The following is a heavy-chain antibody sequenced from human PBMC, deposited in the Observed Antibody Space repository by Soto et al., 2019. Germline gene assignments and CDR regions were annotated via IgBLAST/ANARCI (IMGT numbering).Heavy chain of an antibody. CDR3: ARDQQWLVRFYFDF. V-gene: IGHV3-33*01. CDR2: IWYDGSNK. D-gene: IGHD6-19*01. CDR1: GFTFISYG. J-gene: IGHJ4*02. Sequence: GGSLRLSCAASGFTFISYGMHWGRQAPGKGLEWVAVIWYDGSNKYYADSVKGRFTISRDNSKNTLCLQMNSLRAEDTAVYYCARDQQWLVRFYFDFWGQGTLVTVSS.